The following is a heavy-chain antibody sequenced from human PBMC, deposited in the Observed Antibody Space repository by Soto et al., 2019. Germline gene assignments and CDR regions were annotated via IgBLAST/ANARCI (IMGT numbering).Heavy chain of an antibody. CDR2: IWYDGSNK. CDR1: GFTFSSYG. D-gene: IGHD3-10*01. Sequence: GGSLRLSCAASGFTFSSYGMHWVRQAPGKGLEWVAVIWYDGSNKYYADSVKGRFTISRDNSKNTLYLQMNSLRAEDTAVYYCARGVLVRGVISYFDYWGQGTLVTVSS. CDR3: ARGVLVRGVISYFDY. J-gene: IGHJ4*02. V-gene: IGHV3-33*01.